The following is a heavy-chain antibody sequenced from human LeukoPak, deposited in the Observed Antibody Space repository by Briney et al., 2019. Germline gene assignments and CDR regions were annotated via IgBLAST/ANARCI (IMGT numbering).Heavy chain of an antibody. Sequence: SETLSLTCTVSGGSISSSSYYWGWIRQPPGKGLEWFGSIYYSGNTYYNPSLKSRVTISVNTSKNQFSLKLNSVTAADTAVYYCARQYNSGYGLPFDYWGQGTLVTVSS. V-gene: IGHV4-39*01. CDR2: IYYSGNT. CDR3: ARQYNSGYGLPFDY. D-gene: IGHD5-12*01. J-gene: IGHJ4*02. CDR1: GGSISSSSYY.